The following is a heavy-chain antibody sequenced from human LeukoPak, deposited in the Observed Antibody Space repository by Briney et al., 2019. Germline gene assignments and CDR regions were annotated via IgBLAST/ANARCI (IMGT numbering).Heavy chain of an antibody. CDR1: GDSISSSSSY. Sequence: SETLSLTCTVSGDSISSSSSYWGWIRQPPGKGLEWIGSIYYSGSTYYNTSLKSRVTISEDTSKNQFSLKLSSVTAADTAVYYCAREVRSAWASFDPWGQGTLVTVSS. CDR2: IYYSGST. J-gene: IGHJ5*02. CDR3: AREVRSAWASFDP. V-gene: IGHV4-39*07. D-gene: IGHD1-26*01.